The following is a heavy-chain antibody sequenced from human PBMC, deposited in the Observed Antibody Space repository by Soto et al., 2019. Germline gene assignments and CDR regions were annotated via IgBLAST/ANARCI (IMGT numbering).Heavy chain of an antibody. CDR3: ARVRTSMIQVVFDY. Sequence: PGGSLRLSCAASGFRFSTYDMSWVRQAPGKGLEWVSVMSGSGSGTYYADSVKGRFTISRDNAKNTLYLQMNSLRAEDTAVYYCARVRTSMIQVVFDYWGQGTLVTVS. V-gene: IGHV3-23*01. J-gene: IGHJ4*02. CDR1: GFRFSTYD. CDR2: MSGSGSGT. D-gene: IGHD3-22*01.